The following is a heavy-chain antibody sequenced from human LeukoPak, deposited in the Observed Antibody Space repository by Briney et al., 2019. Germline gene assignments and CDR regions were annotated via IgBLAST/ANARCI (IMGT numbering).Heavy chain of an antibody. V-gene: IGHV1-18*01. CDR3: ARNRPPPRSCTNGVCYFADYYYYYMDV. J-gene: IGHJ6*03. D-gene: IGHD2-8*01. CDR1: GYTFASYG. Sequence: ASVKVSCKASGYTFASYGISWVRQAPGQGLEWMGWINAYNGNTNYAQKLQGRVTMTTDTSTSTAYMELRSLRSDVTAVYYCARNRPPPRSCTNGVCYFADYYYYYMDVWGKGTTVTVSS. CDR2: INAYNGNT.